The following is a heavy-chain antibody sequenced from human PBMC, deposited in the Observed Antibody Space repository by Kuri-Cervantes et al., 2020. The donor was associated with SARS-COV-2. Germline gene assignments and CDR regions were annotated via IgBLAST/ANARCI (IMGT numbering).Heavy chain of an antibody. J-gene: IGHJ5*02. CDR2: IYSGGGT. V-gene: IGHV3-53*01. CDR3: ARDGWGSTSHNWFDP. D-gene: IGHD2-2*01. CDR1: GFTVSSNY. Sequence: GESLKISCAASGFTVSSNYMSWVRQAPGKGLEWVSVIYSGGGTYYADSVKGRFTISRDNYKNTLYLQMNSLRAEDTAVYYCARDGWGSTSHNWFDPWGQGTLVTVSS.